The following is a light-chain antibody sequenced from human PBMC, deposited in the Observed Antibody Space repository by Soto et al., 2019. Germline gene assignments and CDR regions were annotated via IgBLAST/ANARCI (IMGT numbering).Light chain of an antibody. CDR2: GAS. V-gene: IGKV3-20*01. J-gene: IGKJ5*01. CDR1: QTVDSNY. Sequence: EIVLTQSPGTMSLSPGERATLSCRASQTVDSNYLAWYQQKPGQGPRLLIYGASIRATGIPDRFSGSGSGTDFTLTISILEPEGFAVYHCQQYMSSFTFDQGTRLEIK. CDR3: QQYMSSFT.